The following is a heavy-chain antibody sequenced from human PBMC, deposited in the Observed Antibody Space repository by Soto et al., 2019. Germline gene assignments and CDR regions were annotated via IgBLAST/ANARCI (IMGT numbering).Heavy chain of an antibody. Sequence: QVQLVQSGAEVKKPGASVKVSCKASGYTFTSYGISWVRQAPGQGLEWMGWISAYNGNTNYAQKLQGRVTMTTDTPTSTAYMERRSLRSDDTAVYYCARVGSSSWGHSDWFDPWGQGTLVTVSS. V-gene: IGHV1-18*01. CDR1: GYTFTSYG. J-gene: IGHJ5*02. CDR2: ISAYNGNT. D-gene: IGHD6-13*01. CDR3: ARVGSSSWGHSDWFDP.